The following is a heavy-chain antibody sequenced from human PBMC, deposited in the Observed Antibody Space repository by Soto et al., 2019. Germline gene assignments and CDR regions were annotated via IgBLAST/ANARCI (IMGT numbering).Heavy chain of an antibody. D-gene: IGHD5-18*01. CDR3: ARGAMAKFDY. CDR2: FIAMLGTP. Sequence: QVQLVQSGAEVKKPGSSVKVSCKASGGTFGSHGVAWVRQAPGQGLEWMGGFIAMLGTPTYAKKVQGRATITGEESLTSSDLELRSLRSEDTGVYFCARGAMAKFDYWGQGTVVTVSS. V-gene: IGHV1-69*01. CDR1: GGTFGSHG. J-gene: IGHJ4*02.